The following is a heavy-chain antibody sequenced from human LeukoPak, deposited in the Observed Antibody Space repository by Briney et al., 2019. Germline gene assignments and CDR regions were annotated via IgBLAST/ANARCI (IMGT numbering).Heavy chain of an antibody. CDR3: AGEDNSSGYRPFDI. Sequence: ASVKVSCKASGYTITGYYMHWVRQAPGQGLEWMGRINPNTGDTNSARKFQGRITMTRDMSMSTAYMELSRLRSVDTAVYHCAGEDNSSGYRPFDIWGQGTMVTVPS. CDR2: INPNTGDT. CDR1: GYTITGYY. D-gene: IGHD3-22*01. V-gene: IGHV1-2*06. J-gene: IGHJ3*02.